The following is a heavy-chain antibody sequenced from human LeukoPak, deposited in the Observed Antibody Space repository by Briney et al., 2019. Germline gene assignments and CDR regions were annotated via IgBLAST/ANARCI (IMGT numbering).Heavy chain of an antibody. CDR1: GYTFTSYD. CDR2: MNPNSGNT. D-gene: IGHD6-13*01. Sequence: EASVKVSCKASGYTFTSYDINWVRQATGQGLEWMGLMNPNSGNTGYAQKFQGRVTMTRNTSISTAYMELSSLRSEDTAVDDRARGLYRSSQQPRWGQGTLVTVSS. CDR3: ARGLYRSSQQPR. J-gene: IGHJ4*02. V-gene: IGHV1-8*01.